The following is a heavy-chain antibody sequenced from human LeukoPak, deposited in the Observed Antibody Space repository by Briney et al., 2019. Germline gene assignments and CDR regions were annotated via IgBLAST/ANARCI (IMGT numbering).Heavy chain of an antibody. CDR3: ARGRWLQPFDY. CDR2: INHSGST. D-gene: IGHD5-24*01. V-gene: IGHV4-34*01. J-gene: IGHJ4*02. Sequence: SETLSLTCAVYGGSFSGYYWSWIRQPPGKGLEWIGEINHSGSTNYNPSLKSRVTISVDTSKNQFSLKLSSVTAADTAVYYCARGRWLQPFDYWGQGTLVTVSS. CDR1: GGSFSGYY.